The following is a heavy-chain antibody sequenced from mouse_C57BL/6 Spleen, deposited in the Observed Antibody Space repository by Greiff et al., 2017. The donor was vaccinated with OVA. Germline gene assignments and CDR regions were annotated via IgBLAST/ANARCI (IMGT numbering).Heavy chain of an antibody. V-gene: IGHV1-82*01. J-gene: IGHJ2*01. CDR2: IYPGDGDT. Sequence: QVQLQQSGPELVKPGASVKISCKASGYAFSSSWMNWVKQRPGKGLEWIGRIYPGDGDTNYNGKFKGKATLTADKSSSTAYMQLSSLTSEDSAVYFCAREADGYSDYWGQGTTLTVSS. CDR1: GYAFSSSW. CDR3: AREADGYSDY. D-gene: IGHD2-3*01.